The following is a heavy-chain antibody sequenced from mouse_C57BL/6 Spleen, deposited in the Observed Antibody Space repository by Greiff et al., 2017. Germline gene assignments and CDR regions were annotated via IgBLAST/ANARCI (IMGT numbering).Heavy chain of an antibody. CDR3: ARGTVVATNAMDY. Sequence: QVQLQQSGAELVRPGTSVKVSCKASGYAFTNYLIEWVKQRPGQGLEWSGVINPGSGGTNYNEKFKGKATLTADKSSSTAYNQLSSLTSEDSAVYFCARGTVVATNAMDYWGQGTSVTVSS. D-gene: IGHD1-1*01. CDR2: INPGSGGT. V-gene: IGHV1-54*01. J-gene: IGHJ4*01. CDR1: GYAFTNYL.